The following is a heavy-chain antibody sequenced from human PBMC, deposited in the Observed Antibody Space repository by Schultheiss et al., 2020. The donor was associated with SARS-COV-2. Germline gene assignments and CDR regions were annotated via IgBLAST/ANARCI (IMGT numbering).Heavy chain of an antibody. V-gene: IGHV3-30*14. D-gene: IGHD2-15*01. CDR3: ARDQVPVVAATPGY. J-gene: IGHJ4*02. Sequence: GGSLRLSCAASGFAFHDYAMSWVRQAPGKGLEWVTFLSDDGIGKYCADSVKGRFTISRDNSKNTLYLQMNSLRAEDTAVYYCARDQVPVVAATPGYWGQGTLVTVSS. CDR2: LSDDGIGK. CDR1: GFAFHDYA.